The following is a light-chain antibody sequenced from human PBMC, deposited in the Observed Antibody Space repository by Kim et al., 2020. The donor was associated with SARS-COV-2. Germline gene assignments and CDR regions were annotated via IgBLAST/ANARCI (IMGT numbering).Light chain of an antibody. J-gene: IGLJ2*01. V-gene: IGLV3-1*01. CDR2: QDS. Sequence: SVSPGQTARITCSGDKLWDKYACWYQQKPGQSPVLVIYQDSKRPSGIPERFSGSNSGNTATLTLSGTQAMDEADYYCQAWDSSTVVFGGGTQLTVL. CDR1: KLWDKY. CDR3: QAWDSSTVV.